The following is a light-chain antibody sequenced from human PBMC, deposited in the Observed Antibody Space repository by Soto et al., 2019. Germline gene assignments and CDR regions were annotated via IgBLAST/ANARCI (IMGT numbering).Light chain of an antibody. CDR1: SSDVGSYNY. V-gene: IGLV2-14*01. Sequence: QSALTQPASVSGSPVQSITMSCTGTSSDVGSYNYVSWYQQHPGKAPKLIIYEVSDRPSGISSRFSGSKSGNTASLTISGLQTEDEADYYCSSYTSSSTLFGTGTKVTVL. CDR2: EVS. J-gene: IGLJ1*01. CDR3: SSYTSSSTL.